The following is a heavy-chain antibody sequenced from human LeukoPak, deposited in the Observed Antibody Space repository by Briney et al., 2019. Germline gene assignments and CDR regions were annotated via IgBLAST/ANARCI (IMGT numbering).Heavy chain of an antibody. V-gene: IGHV3-23*01. CDR2: ISGSGGST. CDR1: GFTFSSYG. J-gene: IGHJ4*02. D-gene: IGHD3-22*01. Sequence: GGSLRLSCAASGFTFSSYGMSWVRQAPGKGLEWVSAISGSGGSTYYADSVKGRFTISRDNSKNTLYLQMDSLRAEDTAVYYCAKTTAYYYDSSGYYASTYYFDYWGQGTLVTVSS. CDR3: AKTTAYYYDSSGYYASTYYFDY.